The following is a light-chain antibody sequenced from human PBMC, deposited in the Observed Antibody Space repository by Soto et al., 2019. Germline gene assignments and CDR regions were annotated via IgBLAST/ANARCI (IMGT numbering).Light chain of an antibody. V-gene: IGLV1-44*01. CDR3: AVWDDTLDAWV. Sequence: QSMLTQAPSVSGIPGQSVTISCSGSDSNIGSNTVNWYQQLPGMAPKLLIYINYKRPSGVPDRFSASKSDTSASLAISGLQSEDEAHYYCAVWDDTLDAWVFGGGTKVTVL. J-gene: IGLJ3*02. CDR1: DSNIGSNT. CDR2: INY.